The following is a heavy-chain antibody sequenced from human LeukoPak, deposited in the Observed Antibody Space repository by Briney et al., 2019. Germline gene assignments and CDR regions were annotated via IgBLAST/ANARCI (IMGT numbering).Heavy chain of an antibody. CDR2: INIKNQNP. CDR1: GYTFRNHA. CDR3: ARAAASDY. D-gene: IGHD2-15*01. Sequence: ASVKVSCKASGYTFRNHAMNWVRQAPGQGLEWMGWINIKNQNPTYAQEFTGRFVFSLDTSVSTAYLQISSLKAEDTAVYYCARAAASDYWGQGTLVTVSS. J-gene: IGHJ4*02. V-gene: IGHV7-4-1*02.